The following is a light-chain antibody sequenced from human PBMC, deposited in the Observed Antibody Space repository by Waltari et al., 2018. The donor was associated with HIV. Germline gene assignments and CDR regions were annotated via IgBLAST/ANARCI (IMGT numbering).Light chain of an antibody. Sequence: SYELTQPPSVSVSPGQTASITCPGDKLGDKYVSWYQQKAGQSPALVIFQDSKRPSGIPERFSGSNSGNTATLTISGTQAMDEADYYCQAWDSRTSFGGGTKLTVL. V-gene: IGLV3-1*01. CDR1: KLGDKY. J-gene: IGLJ2*01. CDR2: QDS. CDR3: QAWDSRTS.